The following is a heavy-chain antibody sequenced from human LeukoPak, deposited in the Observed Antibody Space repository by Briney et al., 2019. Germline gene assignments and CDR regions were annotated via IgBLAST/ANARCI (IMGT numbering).Heavy chain of an antibody. CDR1: GDSVSSNTAA. Sequence: SQTLSLTCAISGDSVSSNTAAWNWIRQSPSRGLEWLGRTYYRSKWYYDYAVSLKSRITIYPDTSKNQFSLQQNSVTPEDTAVYYCATSTPSDWYPFDYWGQGTLVTVSS. V-gene: IGHV6-1*01. CDR3: ATSTPSDWYPFDY. J-gene: IGHJ4*02. D-gene: IGHD6-19*01. CDR2: TYYRSKWYY.